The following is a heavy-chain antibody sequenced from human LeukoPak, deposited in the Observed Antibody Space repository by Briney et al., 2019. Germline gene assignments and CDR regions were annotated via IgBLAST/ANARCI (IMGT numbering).Heavy chain of an antibody. D-gene: IGHD5-24*01. V-gene: IGHV3-23*01. CDR1: GFTFSSSA. CDR3: VGLPRDGYNGYYFDY. J-gene: IGHJ4*02. CDR2: ISGSGGST. Sequence: GGSLRLSCAASGFTFSSSAMSWVRQAPGKGLEWVSAISGSGGSTYYADSVKGRFTISRDNSKNTLYLQMNSLRAEDTAVYYCVGLPRDGYNGYYFDYWGQGTLVTVSS.